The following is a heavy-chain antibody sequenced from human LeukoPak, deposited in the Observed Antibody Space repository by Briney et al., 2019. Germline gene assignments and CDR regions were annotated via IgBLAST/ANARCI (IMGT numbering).Heavy chain of an antibody. CDR3: ARPRSYGSGSYPFDY. CDR2: IYPGDSDT. Sequence: GESLKISCKGSGYIFSTYWIGWVRQMPGKGLEWMGIIYPGDSDTRYGPSFQGQVTISADKSISAAYLQWSSLKASDTAMYYCARPRSYGSGSYPFDYWGQGTLVTVSS. CDR1: GYIFSTYW. J-gene: IGHJ4*02. V-gene: IGHV5-51*01. D-gene: IGHD3-10*01.